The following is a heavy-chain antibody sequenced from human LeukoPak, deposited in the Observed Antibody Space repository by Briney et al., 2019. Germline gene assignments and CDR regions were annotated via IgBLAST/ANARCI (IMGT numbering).Heavy chain of an antibody. CDR3: ARVEVEMATIQGGDAFDI. J-gene: IGHJ3*02. Sequence: SETLSLTCTVSGGSISSSSYYWGWIRQPPGKGLEWIGSIYHSGSTYYNPSLKSRVTISVDTSKNQFSLKLSSVTAADTAVYYCARVEVEMATIQGGDAFDIWGQGTMVTVSS. V-gene: IGHV4-39*07. CDR2: IYHSGST. D-gene: IGHD5-24*01. CDR1: GGSISSSSYY.